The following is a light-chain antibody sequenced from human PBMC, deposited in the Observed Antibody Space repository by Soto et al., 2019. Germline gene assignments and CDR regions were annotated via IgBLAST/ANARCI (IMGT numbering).Light chain of an antibody. J-gene: IGLJ1*01. CDR2: RDS. V-gene: IGLV1-47*01. CDR3: AAWDDNLSGYV. Sequence: QSVLTQPSSASGTPGQRVTISCSGSSPNIGSNFVYWYQQLPGAAPKLLIYRDSQRASGVPDRFSGSKSGTSASLAISGLRSEDEADYHCAAWDDNLSGYVLGTGTKLTVL. CDR1: SPNIGSNF.